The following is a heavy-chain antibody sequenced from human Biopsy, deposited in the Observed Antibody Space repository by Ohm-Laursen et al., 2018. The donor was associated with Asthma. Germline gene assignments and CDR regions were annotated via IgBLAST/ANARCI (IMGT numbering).Heavy chain of an antibody. CDR1: GFAVSRDY. CDR2: IYSGGTS. J-gene: IGHJ4*02. Sequence: SLRLSCSASGFAVSRDYMFWVRQAPGKGLEWVSVIYSGGTSHTADYVRGRFTISRDYSKNTLYLQMHSLSAEDTAVYYCARGDSSNWSHYYFDYWGQGTLVTVSS. D-gene: IGHD3-22*01. CDR3: ARGDSSNWSHYYFDY. V-gene: IGHV3-53*01.